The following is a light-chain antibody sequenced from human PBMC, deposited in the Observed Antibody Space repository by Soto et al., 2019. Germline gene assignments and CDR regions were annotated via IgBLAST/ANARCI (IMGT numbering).Light chain of an antibody. CDR2: GAS. CDR3: QQYHNWPPKYT. CDR1: QSISTN. Sequence: EMMMTQSPATLSVSPGERVTLSCTASQSISTNLAWYQQKPGQAPRLLIYGASTRATGIPARFSGSGSGTEFTLNISSLKSEDFAVYYCQQYHNWPPKYTFGQGTKVEIK. J-gene: IGKJ2*01. V-gene: IGKV3-15*01.